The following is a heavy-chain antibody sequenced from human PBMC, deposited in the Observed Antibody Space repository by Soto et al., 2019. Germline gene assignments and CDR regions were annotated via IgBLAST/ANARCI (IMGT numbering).Heavy chain of an antibody. CDR1: GFTVSSNY. Sequence: EVQLVESGGGLIQPGGSLRLSCAASGFTVSSNYMSWVRQAPGKGLEWVSVIYSDFTTYYADSVKGRFTISRDNSKNTLYIQMSSLRAEDTAVYYCARGGGYSYGTPLDYWGQGTLVTVSS. D-gene: IGHD5-12*01. CDR3: ARGGGYSYGTPLDY. V-gene: IGHV3-53*01. CDR2: IYSDFTT. J-gene: IGHJ4*02.